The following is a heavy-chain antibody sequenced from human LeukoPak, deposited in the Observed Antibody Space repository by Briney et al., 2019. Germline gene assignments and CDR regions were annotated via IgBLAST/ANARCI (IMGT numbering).Heavy chain of an antibody. V-gene: IGHV1-18*01. Sequence: ASVKVSCKASGYTFTSYGISWVRQAPGQGLEWMGWISAYNGDTNYAQKLQGRVTMTTDTSTSTAYMELRSLRSDDTAVYYCARDTMVRGVINLDYWGQGTLVTVSS. CDR1: GYTFTSYG. CDR2: ISAYNGDT. CDR3: ARDTMVRGVINLDY. J-gene: IGHJ4*02. D-gene: IGHD3-10*01.